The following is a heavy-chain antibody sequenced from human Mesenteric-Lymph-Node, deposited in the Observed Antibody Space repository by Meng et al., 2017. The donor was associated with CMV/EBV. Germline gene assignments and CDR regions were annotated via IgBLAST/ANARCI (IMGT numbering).Heavy chain of an antibody. J-gene: IGHJ6*02. CDR1: GNTFSRQH. CDR2: ISVYNGNA. Sequence: ASVKVSCKASGNTFSRQHMYWVRQAPGQGLEWLGWISVYNGNANYAQKVHDRVTMTAETSTSTAHMELRSLTSDDTAVYYCARGLRGGNTYGHDYQDGMDVWGQGTTVTVSS. D-gene: IGHD5-18*01. CDR3: ARGLRGGNTYGHDYQDGMDV. V-gene: IGHV1-18*01.